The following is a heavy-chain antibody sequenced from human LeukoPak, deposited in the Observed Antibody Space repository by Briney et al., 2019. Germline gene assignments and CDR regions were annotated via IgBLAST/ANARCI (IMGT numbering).Heavy chain of an antibody. J-gene: IGHJ4*02. CDR1: GFTFSSYG. CDR3: ARDWRRGGSYYGGLGINYFDY. CDR2: IRYDGSNK. D-gene: IGHD1-26*01. V-gene: IGHV3-30*02. Sequence: GGSLRLSCAASGFTFSSYGMHWVRQAPGKGLEWVAFIRYDGSNKYYADSVKGRFTISRDNSKNTLYLQMNSLRVEDTAVYYCARDWRRGGSYYGGLGINYFDYWGQGALVTVSS.